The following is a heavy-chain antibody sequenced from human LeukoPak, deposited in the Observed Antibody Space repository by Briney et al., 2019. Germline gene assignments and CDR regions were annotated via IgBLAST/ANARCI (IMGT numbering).Heavy chain of an antibody. D-gene: IGHD3-16*01. V-gene: IGHV4-38-2*02. CDR2: INHSGST. CDR1: GYSIRSGFY. J-gene: IGHJ4*02. Sequence: PSETLSLTCTVSGYSIRSGFYWGWIRQPPGKGLEWIGEINHSGSTNYNPSLKSRVTISVDTSKNQFSLKLSSVTAADTAVYYCAGGGDAFDYWGQGTLVTVSS. CDR3: AGGGDAFDY.